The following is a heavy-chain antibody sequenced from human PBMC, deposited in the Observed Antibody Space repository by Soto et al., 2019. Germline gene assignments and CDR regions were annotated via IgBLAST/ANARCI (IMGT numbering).Heavy chain of an antibody. CDR1: GGSISSGGYY. Sequence: QVQLQESGPGLVKPSQTLSLTCTVSGGSISSGGYYWSWIRQHPGKGLEWIGYIYYSGSTYYNPSLKSRVTISVDTSKNQFSLKLSSVTAADTAVYYCARGSGFPLLYYYDSSGPFDPWGQGTLVTVSS. J-gene: IGHJ5*02. D-gene: IGHD3-22*01. CDR2: IYYSGST. V-gene: IGHV4-31*03. CDR3: ARGSGFPLLYYYDSSGPFDP.